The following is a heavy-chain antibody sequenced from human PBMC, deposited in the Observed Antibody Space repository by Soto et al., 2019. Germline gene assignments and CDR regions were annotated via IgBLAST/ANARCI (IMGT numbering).Heavy chain of an antibody. CDR2: INAGNGNT. V-gene: IGHV1-3*01. D-gene: IGHD3-10*01. CDR1: GYTFTSYA. J-gene: IGHJ5*02. Sequence: ASVKVSCKASGYTFTSYAMHWVRQAPGQRLEWVGWINAGNGNTKYSQKFQGRVTITRDTSASTAYMELSSLRSEDTAVYYCARESWALSGFGECPPKNWFDPWGQGTLVTVSS. CDR3: ARESWALSGFGECPPKNWFDP.